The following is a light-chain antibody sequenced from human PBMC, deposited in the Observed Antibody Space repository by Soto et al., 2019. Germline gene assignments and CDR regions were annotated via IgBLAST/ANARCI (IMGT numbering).Light chain of an antibody. J-gene: IGKJ3*01. CDR2: GTS. Sequence: DIQMTQSPLSLSASVGESVTITCRASQNITNFLNWYQQKPGKPPRLLIFGTSSLQSGVPSRFRGSRSETDVSLTISGLQPEDFATYICQQSYRSPLNCGPGTRVA. CDR3: QQSYRSPLN. CDR1: QNITNF. V-gene: IGKV1-39*01.